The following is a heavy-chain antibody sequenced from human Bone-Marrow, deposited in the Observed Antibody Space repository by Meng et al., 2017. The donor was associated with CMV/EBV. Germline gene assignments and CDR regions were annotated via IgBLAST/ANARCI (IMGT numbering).Heavy chain of an antibody. CDR2: ISSSSSYI. V-gene: IGHV3-21*01. J-gene: IGHJ5*02. Sequence: GGSLRLSCAASGFTFSSYSMNWVRQAPGKGLEWVSSISSSSSYIYYADSVKGRFTISRDNAKNSLYLQMNSLRAEDTAVYYCAREGVVPAAIPEFWFDPWGQGPLVTFYS. D-gene: IGHD2-2*01. CDR1: GFTFSSYS. CDR3: AREGVVPAAIPEFWFDP.